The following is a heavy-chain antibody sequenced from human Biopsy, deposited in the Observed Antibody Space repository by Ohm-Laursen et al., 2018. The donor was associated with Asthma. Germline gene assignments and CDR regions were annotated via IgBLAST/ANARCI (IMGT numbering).Heavy chain of an antibody. D-gene: IGHD4-17*01. Sequence: SSVKVSCKISGYSLTDLSMHWVRQAPGQGLERMGGHDYEEGGTVNARRFQGRVTMTEDTSTDTAYMELSSLSSDDTAVYYCASDFPKDYVRYNFQFWGQGTLVTVSS. CDR3: ASDFPKDYVRYNFQF. CDR1: GYSLTDLS. V-gene: IGHV1-24*01. J-gene: IGHJ4*02. CDR2: HDYEEGGT.